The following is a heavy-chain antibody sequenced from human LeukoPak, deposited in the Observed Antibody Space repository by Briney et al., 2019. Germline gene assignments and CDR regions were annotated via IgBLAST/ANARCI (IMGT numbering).Heavy chain of an antibody. J-gene: IGHJ4*02. V-gene: IGHV3-23*01. Sequence: PGGSLRLSCAASGFTFSSYAMSWVRQAPGKGLEWVSAIGGSGGSTYYADSVKGRFTISRDNSKNTLYLQMNSLRAEDTAVYYCAKDPGYDSSGYYYFWLGYYFDYWGQGTLVTVSS. CDR3: AKDPGYDSSGYYYFWLGYYFDY. D-gene: IGHD3-22*01. CDR1: GFTFSSYA. CDR2: IGGSGGST.